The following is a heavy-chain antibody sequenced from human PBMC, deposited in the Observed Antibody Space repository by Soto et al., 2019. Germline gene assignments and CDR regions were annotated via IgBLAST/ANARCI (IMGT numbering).Heavy chain of an antibody. CDR1: GGTFSSYA. V-gene: IGHV1-69*13. J-gene: IGHJ5*02. CDR3: ARDKQGHYDFWSGSKFDP. Sequence: SVKVSCKASGGTFSSYAISWVRQAPGQGLEWMGGIIPIFGTANYAQKFQGRVTITADESTSTAYMELSSLRSEDTAVYYCARDKQGHYDFWSGSKFDPWGQGTLVTV. CDR2: IIPIFGTA. D-gene: IGHD3-3*01.